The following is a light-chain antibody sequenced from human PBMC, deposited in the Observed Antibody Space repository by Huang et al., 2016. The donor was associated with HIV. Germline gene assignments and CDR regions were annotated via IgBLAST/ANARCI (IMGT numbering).Light chain of an antibody. V-gene: IGKV1-39*01. J-gene: IGKJ1*01. CDR3: QQSYTTPWT. Sequence: DIQMTQSPSSLSASLGDRVTITCRASQPISSHLNWYQQKPGKATKLLVYGASSLQSGAPSRFSGSGFGTDFTLTISSLQRDDFAVYYCQQSYTTPWTFGQGARVEIK. CDR1: QPISSH. CDR2: GAS.